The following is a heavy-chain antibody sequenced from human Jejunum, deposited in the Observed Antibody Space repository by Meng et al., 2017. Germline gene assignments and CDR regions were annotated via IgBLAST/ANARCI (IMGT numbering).Heavy chain of an antibody. CDR3: AKEVAYSGKLGYFDY. CDR1: GGSISSYF. D-gene: IGHD1-26*01. Sequence: SETLSLTCTVSGGSISSYFWTWIRQSPGKGLEWIGHIHYSGRTNYTPSLKSRVTLSLDTSKNQFSLSLSAVTAADTAVYYCAKEVAYSGKLGYFDYWGQGMLVTVSS. CDR2: IHYSGRT. V-gene: IGHV4-59*01. J-gene: IGHJ4*02.